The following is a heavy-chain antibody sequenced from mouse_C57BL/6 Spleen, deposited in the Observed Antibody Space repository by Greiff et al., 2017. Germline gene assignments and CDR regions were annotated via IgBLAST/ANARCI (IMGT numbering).Heavy chain of an antibody. CDR1: GYAFSSSW. Sequence: QVQLKQSGPELVKPGASVKISCKASGYAFSSSWMNWVKQRPGKGLEWIGRIYPGDGDTNYNGKFKGKATLAADKSSSTAYMQLSRLTAEDYAVYFCARGPRTMGSAMDYWGQGTSVTVSS. V-gene: IGHV1-82*01. J-gene: IGHJ4*01. CDR3: ARGPRTMGSAMDY. CDR2: IYPGDGDT.